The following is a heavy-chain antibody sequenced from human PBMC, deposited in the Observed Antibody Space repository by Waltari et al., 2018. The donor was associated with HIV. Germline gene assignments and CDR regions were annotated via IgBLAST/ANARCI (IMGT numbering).Heavy chain of an antibody. CDR3: ARGWLRDYFDY. J-gene: IGHJ4*02. V-gene: IGHV6-1*01. Sequence: VQLQQSGPGLVKASQTLSLTCAISGDSVSRKGGAWNWIRQSPSRGLEWLGMTYYTSKWFYDYAVSVKSRITINPDTSKNHFSLQLNSVTLEDTAVYFCARGWLRDYFDYWGQGTLVTVSS. CDR1: GDSVSRKGGA. CDR2: TYYTSKWFY. D-gene: IGHD5-12*01.